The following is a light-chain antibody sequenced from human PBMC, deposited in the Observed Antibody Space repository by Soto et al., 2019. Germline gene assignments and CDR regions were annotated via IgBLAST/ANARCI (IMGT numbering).Light chain of an antibody. CDR1: QTINNN. V-gene: IGKV3-15*01. CDR3: QQRNIWPPVT. CDR2: GAS. Sequence: VMTQAPATLSVSPGERATLSCRASQTINNNVAWYQLKDGQVPRLVIYGASTRATDIPARFSGSGSGTEFTLTISSLEPEDSAVYYCQQRNIWPPVTFGHGTRLEIK. J-gene: IGKJ5*01.